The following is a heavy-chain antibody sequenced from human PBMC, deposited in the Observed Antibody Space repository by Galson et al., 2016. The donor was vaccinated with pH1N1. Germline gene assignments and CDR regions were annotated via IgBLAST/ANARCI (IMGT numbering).Heavy chain of an antibody. Sequence: SVKVSCKASGYTFTSFYIHWVRQAPGQGLEWMGRINPNRGDSNFAQKFQGRVAMTSDTSISTAYMELSSLRSDDTAFYYCAKASDLSACDLDYFDYWGQGTLVTVSS. CDR1: GYTFTSFY. J-gene: IGHJ4*02. V-gene: IGHV1-2*06. CDR2: INPNRGDS. CDR3: AKASDLSACDLDYFDY. D-gene: IGHD5-12*01.